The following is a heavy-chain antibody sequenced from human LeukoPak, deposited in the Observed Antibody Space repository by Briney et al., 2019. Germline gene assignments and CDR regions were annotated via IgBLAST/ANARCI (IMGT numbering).Heavy chain of an antibody. CDR2: IYYTGST. Sequence: SETLSLTCTVSGGSISSDSFYWGWIRQPPGKGLEWIGTIYYTGSTYYNSSLKSRVTISVDTSKNQFSLKLSSVTAADTAVYYCASLLNGGVSHWFDPWGQGTLVTVSS. J-gene: IGHJ5*02. CDR3: ASLLNGGVSHWFDP. D-gene: IGHD7-27*01. CDR1: GGSISSDSFY. V-gene: IGHV4-39*01.